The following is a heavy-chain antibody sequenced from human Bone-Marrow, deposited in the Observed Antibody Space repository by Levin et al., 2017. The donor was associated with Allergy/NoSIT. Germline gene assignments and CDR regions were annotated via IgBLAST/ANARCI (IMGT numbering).Heavy chain of an antibody. CDR2: IKWNSAQI. V-gene: IGHV3-9*01. CDR1: GFTFDDYA. Sequence: SLKISCTASGFTFDDYAMHWVRQVPGKGLEWVSGIKWNSAQIGYADSVRGRFTISRDNAKNSLYLQMNSLTVEDTALYYCVQEAYSESFGSWGQGTPVTVSS. J-gene: IGHJ4*02. CDR3: VQEAYSESFGS. D-gene: IGHD1-26*01.